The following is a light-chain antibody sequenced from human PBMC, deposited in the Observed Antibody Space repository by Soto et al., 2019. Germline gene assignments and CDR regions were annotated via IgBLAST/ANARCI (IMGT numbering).Light chain of an antibody. CDR1: QSLLHSNGHTY. V-gene: IGKV2-28*01. CDR2: LCS. Sequence: DIVMTQSPLSLPVTPGEPASISCRSSQSLLHSNGHTYLDWYLQKPGQSPQLLIYLCSNRASGVPDRFSGSGSGTDFTLKISRVEAEDVGVYYCLQALHTRTFGQGTKVEIK. CDR3: LQALHTRT. J-gene: IGKJ1*01.